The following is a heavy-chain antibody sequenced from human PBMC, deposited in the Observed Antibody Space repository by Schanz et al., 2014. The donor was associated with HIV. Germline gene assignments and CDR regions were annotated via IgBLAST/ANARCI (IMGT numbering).Heavy chain of an antibody. Sequence: QVDLVESGGGVVQPGRSLRLSCTASGFTFNNYGMQWVRQAPGKGLEWLAAIWYDGSNKFYADSLRGRFTISRDNSKNTLYLQMNSLRAEDTAVYYCAKFGRLLGNFDDWGQGTLVTVSS. J-gene: IGHJ4*02. CDR2: IWYDGSNK. CDR1: GFTFNNYG. V-gene: IGHV3-33*06. CDR3: AKFGRLLGNFDD. D-gene: IGHD2-15*01.